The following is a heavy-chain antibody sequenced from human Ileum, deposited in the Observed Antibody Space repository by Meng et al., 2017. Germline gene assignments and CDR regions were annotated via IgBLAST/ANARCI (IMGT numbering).Heavy chain of an antibody. J-gene: IGHJ4*02. D-gene: IGHD7-27*01. V-gene: IGHV4-61*08. Sequence: QLRQSGPGLVRPSETLSLMCTVSGGFVSSAAYQWGWIRQPPGKGLEWIGYAANSFDPSPNYNPSLKSRVTISLDTPKNQFSLKLTSVTAADTAVYYCARDYWGSLDYWGQGILVTVSS. CDR3: ARDYWGSLDY. CDR1: GGFVSSAAYQ. CDR2: AANSFDPSP.